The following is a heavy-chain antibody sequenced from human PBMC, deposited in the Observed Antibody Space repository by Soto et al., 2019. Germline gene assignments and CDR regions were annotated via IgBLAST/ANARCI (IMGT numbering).Heavy chain of an antibody. V-gene: IGHV1-3*01. Sequence: ASVKVSCKASGYTFTSYAMHWVRQAPGQRLEWMGWINAGNGNTKYSQKFQGRVTITRETSAGIAYMELGSLRSEDTSVYYCARGVSPITIFGVVIEYNWFDPWGQGTLVTVSS. J-gene: IGHJ5*02. CDR3: ARGVSPITIFGVVIEYNWFDP. CDR1: GYTFTSYA. CDR2: INAGNGNT. D-gene: IGHD3-3*01.